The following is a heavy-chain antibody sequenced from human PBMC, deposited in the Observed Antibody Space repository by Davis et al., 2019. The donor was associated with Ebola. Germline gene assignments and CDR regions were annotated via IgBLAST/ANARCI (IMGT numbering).Heavy chain of an antibody. Sequence: GGSLRLSCAASGFTFSSYAMSWVRQAPGKGLEWVSAISGSGGSTYYAHSVKGRFTISRDNFQNTLFLQMNSLRVEDTAVYYCAKSSEIILLTGGLDYWGQGALVTVSS. CDR1: GFTFSSYA. CDR2: ISGSGGST. D-gene: IGHD3-10*01. V-gene: IGHV3-23*01. CDR3: AKSSEIILLTGGLDY. J-gene: IGHJ4*02.